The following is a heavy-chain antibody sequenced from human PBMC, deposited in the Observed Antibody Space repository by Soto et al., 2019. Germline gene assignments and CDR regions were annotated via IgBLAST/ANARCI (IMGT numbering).Heavy chain of an antibody. CDR1: GFTFTSSA. CDR3: AADTTTVVKVVEPNYYYYGMDV. J-gene: IGHJ6*02. D-gene: IGHD4-17*01. V-gene: IGHV1-58*02. Sequence: ASVKVSCKASGFTFTSSAMQWVRQARGQRLEWIGWIVVGSGNTNYAQKFQERVTITRDMSTSTAYMELSSLRSEDTAVYYCAADTTTVVKVVEPNYYYYGMDVWGQGTTVTVSS. CDR2: IVVGSGNT.